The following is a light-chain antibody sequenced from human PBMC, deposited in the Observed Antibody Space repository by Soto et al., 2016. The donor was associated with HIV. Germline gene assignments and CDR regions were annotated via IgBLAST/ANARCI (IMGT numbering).Light chain of an antibody. J-gene: IGLJ1*01. CDR3: QVWDIKDYI. V-gene: IGLV3-21*01. CDR1: NIGSKS. CDR2: DDN. Sequence: SYELTQPPSVSVAPGKTARITCGGNNIGSKSVHWYQRKPGQAPVLVVNDDNDRPSGIPERFSGSNSWGTATLTITGTQAMDEGDYYCQVWDIKDYIFGPGTKVTVL.